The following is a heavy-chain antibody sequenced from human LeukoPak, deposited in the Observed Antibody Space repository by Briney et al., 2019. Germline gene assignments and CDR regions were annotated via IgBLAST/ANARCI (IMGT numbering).Heavy chain of an antibody. CDR2: ISSSSSYI. V-gene: IGHV3-21*01. D-gene: IGHD4-17*01. CDR1: GFTLSSYS. Sequence: GGYLRLSCAASGFTLSSYSMNWVRQVPGKGLEWVSSISSSSSYIYYADSVKGRFTISRDNAKNSLYLQMNSLRAEDTAVYYCATLTTVTRRFDYWGQGTLVTVSS. J-gene: IGHJ4*02. CDR3: ATLTTVTRRFDY.